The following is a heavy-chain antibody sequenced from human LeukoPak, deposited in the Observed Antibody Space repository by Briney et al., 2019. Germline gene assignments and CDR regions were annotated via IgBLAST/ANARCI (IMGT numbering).Heavy chain of an antibody. CDR3: ARGSLDFDY. J-gene: IGHJ4*01. V-gene: IGHV4-31*03. CDR2: ISYSGST. Sequence: SETLSLTCTVSGGSISSGGYYWNWIRQHPGKGLEWIGYISYSGSTHYNPSLKSRLTISVDTSKNQFSLKLSSVTAADTAVYYCARGSLDFDYWGHGTLVTVSS. CDR1: GGSISSGGYY.